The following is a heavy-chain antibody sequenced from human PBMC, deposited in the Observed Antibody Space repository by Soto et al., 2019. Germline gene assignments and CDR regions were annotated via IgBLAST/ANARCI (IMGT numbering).Heavy chain of an antibody. CDR3: AKGRSYYYYYGVDV. CDR1: GFTFSSYW. Sequence: GGSLRLSCAASGFTFSSYWMHWVRQVPGKGLVWVSRINSDGSSTSYADSVKGRFTISRDNAKNTLYLQMNSLTAEDTAVYYCAKGRSYYYYYGVDVWGQGTTVTVSS. CDR2: INSDGSST. V-gene: IGHV3-74*01. J-gene: IGHJ6*02.